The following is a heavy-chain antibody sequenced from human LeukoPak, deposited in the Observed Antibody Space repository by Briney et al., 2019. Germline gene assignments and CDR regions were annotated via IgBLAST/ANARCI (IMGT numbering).Heavy chain of an antibody. CDR2: IYSGVST. D-gene: IGHD6-19*01. V-gene: IGHV3-53*05. J-gene: IGHJ4*02. Sequence: PGGSLRLSCAASGFTVSSNYMSWVRQAPGKGLEWVSVIYSGVSTYYADSVKGRFTISRDNSRNTLYLQINSLRPEDTAVFYCAKAPIAMTGSFFEYWGLGTLVTVSS. CDR3: AKAPIAMTGSFFEY. CDR1: GFTVSSNY.